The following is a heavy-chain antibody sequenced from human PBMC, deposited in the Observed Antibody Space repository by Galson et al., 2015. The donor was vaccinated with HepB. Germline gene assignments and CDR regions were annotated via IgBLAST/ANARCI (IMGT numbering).Heavy chain of an antibody. D-gene: IGHD1-7*01. CDR1: GYTFTSYD. CDR2: INPYNGDT. Sequence: SVKVSCKASGYTFTSYDITWVRQAPGQGLEWMGWINPYNGDTNYAQNLQGRVTMTTVTSSSTAYMELRSLRSDDTAVYYCAKIVGNFAIGEGRWFDPWGQGTLVTVSS. J-gene: IGHJ5*02. V-gene: IGHV1-18*04. CDR3: AKIVGNFAIGEGRWFDP.